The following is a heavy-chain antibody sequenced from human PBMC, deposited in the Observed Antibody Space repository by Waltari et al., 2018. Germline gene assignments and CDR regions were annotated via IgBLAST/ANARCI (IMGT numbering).Heavy chain of an antibody. CDR1: GYTFHSSD. Sequence: QVQLVQSGAEVKKPGASVKVSCKASGYTFHSSDMHWVRQAPGQGLEWMGIINPSGGSTSYAQKFQGRVTMTRDTSTSTVYMELSSLRSEDTAVYYCARDLNIAAALGYWGQGTLVTVSS. CDR3: ARDLNIAAALGY. D-gene: IGHD6-13*01. CDR2: INPSGGST. V-gene: IGHV1-46*02. J-gene: IGHJ4*02.